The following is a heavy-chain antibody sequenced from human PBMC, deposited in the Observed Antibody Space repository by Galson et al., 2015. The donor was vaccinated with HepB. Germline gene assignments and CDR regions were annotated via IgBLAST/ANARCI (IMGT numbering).Heavy chain of an antibody. V-gene: IGHV3-49*03. CDR3: TRSRFVVVTAPFDY. CDR2: IRSKAYGGTT. CDR1: GFTFGDYA. D-gene: IGHD2-21*02. Sequence: SLRLSCAASGFTFGDYAMSWFRQAPGKGLEWVGFIRSKAYGGTTEYAASVKGRFTISRDDSKGIAYLQMNSLKTEDTAVYYCTRSRFVVVTAPFDYWGQGTLVTVSS. J-gene: IGHJ4*02.